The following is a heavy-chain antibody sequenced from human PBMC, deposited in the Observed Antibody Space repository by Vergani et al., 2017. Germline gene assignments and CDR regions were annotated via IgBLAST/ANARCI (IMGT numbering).Heavy chain of an antibody. V-gene: IGHV3-7*03. J-gene: IGHJ4*02. CDR1: GFTFSSYW. Sequence: EVQLVESGGGLVQPGGSLRLSCAASGFTFSSYWMSWVRQAPGKGLEWVANIKQDGSEKYYVDSVKGRFTISRDNAKNSLYLQMNSLSAEDTAVYYCARGGGAVADPGDYWGQGTLVTVSS. CDR3: ARGGGAVADPGDY. CDR2: IKQDGSEK. D-gene: IGHD6-19*01.